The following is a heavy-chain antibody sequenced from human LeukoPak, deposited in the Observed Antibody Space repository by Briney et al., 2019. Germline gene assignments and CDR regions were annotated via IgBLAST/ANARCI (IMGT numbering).Heavy chain of an antibody. CDR3: ARVTYDFWSGSTGAYMDV. J-gene: IGHJ6*03. D-gene: IGHD3-3*01. CDR1: GGSISSHY. Sequence: SETLSLTCTVSGGSISSHYWSWTRQPPGKGLEWIGYIYYSGSTNYNPSLKSRVTISVDTSKNQFSLKLSSVTAADTAVYYCARVTYDFWSGSTGAYMDVWGKGTTVTVSS. V-gene: IGHV4-59*11. CDR2: IYYSGST.